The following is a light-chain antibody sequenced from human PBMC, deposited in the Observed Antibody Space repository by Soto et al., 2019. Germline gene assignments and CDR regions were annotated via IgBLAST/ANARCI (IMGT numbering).Light chain of an antibody. CDR3: QQYGSSLLFT. J-gene: IGKJ3*01. CDR2: GAS. V-gene: IGKV3-20*01. Sequence: EIVLTQSPGTLSLSPGERATLSCRASQSVSSSYLAWYQQKPGQAPRLLIYGASSRATGIPDRFSGSESGTDVALTISRREPEDFAVYDCQQYGSSLLFTFGPGPKVDIK. CDR1: QSVSSSY.